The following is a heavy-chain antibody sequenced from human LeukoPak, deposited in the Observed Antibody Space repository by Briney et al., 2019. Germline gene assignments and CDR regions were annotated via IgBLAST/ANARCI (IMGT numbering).Heavy chain of an antibody. CDR3: ARDRPYSSSWYYFDY. CDR2: ISAYNGNT. CDR1: GCTFTSYD. D-gene: IGHD6-13*01. J-gene: IGHJ4*02. V-gene: IGHV1-18*01. Sequence: ASVKVSCKASGCTFTSYDTNWVRQAPGQGLEWMGWISAYNGNTNYAQKLQGRVTMTTDTSTSTAYMELRSLRSDDTAVYYCARDRPYSSSWYYFDYWGQGTLVTVSS.